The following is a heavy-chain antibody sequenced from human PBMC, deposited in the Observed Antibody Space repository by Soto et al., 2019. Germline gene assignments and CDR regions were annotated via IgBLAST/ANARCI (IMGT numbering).Heavy chain of an antibody. D-gene: IGHD2-21*01. V-gene: IGHV4-31*03. CDR2: IYYSGTT. Sequence: SETLSLTCTVSGGSISMSGYYWGWIRQHPGKGLEWIGYIYYSGTTYYNPSLKSRVTISVDTSKNQFSLKLSSVTAADTAVYYCAASCVGCGGFNYYGMDVWGQGTTVTVSS. J-gene: IGHJ6*02. CDR1: GGSISMSGYY. CDR3: AASCVGCGGFNYYGMDV.